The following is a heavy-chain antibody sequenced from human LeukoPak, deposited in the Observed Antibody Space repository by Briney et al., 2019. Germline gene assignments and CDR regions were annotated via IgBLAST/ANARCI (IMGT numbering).Heavy chain of an antibody. CDR2: IKQDGSEK. Sequence: GGSLRLSCAASGFTFSSYWMSWVRQAPGRGLEWVVNIKQDGSEKYYVDSVKGRFTISRDNAKNSLYLQVNSLRAEDTAVYYCARNQRRLDYWGQGTLVTVSS. J-gene: IGHJ4*02. CDR3: ARNQRRLDY. CDR1: GFTFSSYW. D-gene: IGHD1-14*01. V-gene: IGHV3-7*01.